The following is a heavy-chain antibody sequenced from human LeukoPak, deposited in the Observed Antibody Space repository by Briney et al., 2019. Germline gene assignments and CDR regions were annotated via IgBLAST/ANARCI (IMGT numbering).Heavy chain of an antibody. CDR1: GDSISSSAYF. CDR3: ARRRWYGGFDF. CDR2: IYYSGKT. V-gene: IGHV4-39*01. D-gene: IGHD3-10*01. Sequence: PSETLSLTCIVSGDSISSSAYFWGWIRQPPGKGLEWIGSIYYSGKTYYSASPKSRVTMSVDTSKNLFSLRLTSVTAADTAIFYCARRRWYGGFDFRGQGTLVTVSS. J-gene: IGHJ4*02.